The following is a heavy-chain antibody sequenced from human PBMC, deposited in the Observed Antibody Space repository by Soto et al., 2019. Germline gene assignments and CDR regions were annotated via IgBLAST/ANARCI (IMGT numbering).Heavy chain of an antibody. CDR2: ISSSGDDS. CDR3: ARKVAGSI. Sequence: EMHLLESGGGLVQPGGALRRPCAATGFTVSNFPMTWVRQAPGKGLEWVSSISSSGDDSFYADSVKGRFTISRDSYKNMLFLQLSSLRAEDTAVYYCARKVAGSIWGQGTLVTVSS. CDR1: GFTVSNFP. D-gene: IGHD6-19*01. J-gene: IGHJ4*02. V-gene: IGHV3-23*01.